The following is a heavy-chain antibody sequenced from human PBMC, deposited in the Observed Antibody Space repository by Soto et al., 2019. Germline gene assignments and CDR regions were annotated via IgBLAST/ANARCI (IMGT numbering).Heavy chain of an antibody. V-gene: IGHV4-30-2*01. CDR3: AGDIGFGESSLAY. CDR1: GGSISSGAYS. D-gene: IGHD3-10*01. Sequence: QLHLQESGSGLVKPSQTLSLTCAVSGGSISSGAYSWNWIRQPPGKGLEWIGYRHHSGTTYYNPSLESRLTVSLDRSKNQFSLKLSSVTAADSAVYYCAGDIGFGESSLAYLGQGTLVTVSS. J-gene: IGHJ4*02. CDR2: RHHSGTT.